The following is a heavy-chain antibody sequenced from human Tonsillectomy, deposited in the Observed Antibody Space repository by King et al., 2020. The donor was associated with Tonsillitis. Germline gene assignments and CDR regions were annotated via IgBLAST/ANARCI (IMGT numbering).Heavy chain of an antibody. D-gene: IGHD4-17*01. CDR3: ARAAEKYGDYAFDI. CDR2: IYYSGST. Sequence: QLQESGPGLVKPSQTLSLTCTVSGVSISSGCYYWSWIRQHPGKGLEWIGYIYYSGSTYYNPSLKSRVTISVDTSKNQFSLKLSAVTAADTAVYYCARAAEKYGDYAFDIWGQGTMVTVSS. CDR1: GVSISSGCYY. V-gene: IGHV4-31*03. J-gene: IGHJ3*02.